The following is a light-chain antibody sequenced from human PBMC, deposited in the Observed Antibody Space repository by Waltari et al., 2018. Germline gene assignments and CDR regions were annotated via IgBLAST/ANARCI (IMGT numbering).Light chain of an antibody. Sequence: DIQMTQSPSTLSASVGDRVTITCRASQSISTWLAWYQQKPGKAPKLLIYKASSLESGVPSRFSGSGSGTEFTLTISSLQPDDFATYFCQQSYRYSYTFGQGTKVEIK. CDR2: KAS. J-gene: IGKJ2*01. V-gene: IGKV1-5*03. CDR3: QQSYRYSYT. CDR1: QSISTW.